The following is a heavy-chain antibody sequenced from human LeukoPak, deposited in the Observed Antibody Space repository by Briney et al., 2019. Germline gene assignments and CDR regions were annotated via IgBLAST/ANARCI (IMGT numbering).Heavy chain of an antibody. CDR1: GFAFSSYW. CDR2: IKQDGSEK. J-gene: IGHJ4*02. Sequence: GGSLRLSCAASGFAFSSYWMSWVRQAPGKGLEWVANIKQDGSEKYYVDSVKGRFTISRDNAKNTLYLQMNSLRAEDTAVYYCAREGITIFGVIDYWGQGTLVTVSS. V-gene: IGHV3-7*01. D-gene: IGHD3-3*01. CDR3: AREGITIFGVIDY.